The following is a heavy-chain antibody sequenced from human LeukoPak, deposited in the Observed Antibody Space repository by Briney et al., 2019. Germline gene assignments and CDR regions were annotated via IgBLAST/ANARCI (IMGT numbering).Heavy chain of an antibody. CDR3: ARGHYNFDY. V-gene: IGHV4-61*01. Sequence: PSETLSLTCTVSGGSISSSTYYWSWIRQPPGKGLEWIGYIYYSGSTNYNPSLKSRVTISVDTSKNQFSLKLSSVTAADTAVYYCARGHYNFDYWGQGTLVTVSS. J-gene: IGHJ4*02. CDR1: GGSISSSTYY. D-gene: IGHD2-2*02. CDR2: IYYSGST.